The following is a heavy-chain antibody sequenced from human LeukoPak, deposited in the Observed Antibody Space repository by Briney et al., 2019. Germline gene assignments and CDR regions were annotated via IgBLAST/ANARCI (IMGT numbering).Heavy chain of an antibody. V-gene: IGHV3-48*01. CDR1: GFTFSSFS. Sequence: GGSLRLSCAASGFTFSSFSMNWVRQAPGKGLEWVSYISRSGTTIYQADSVKGRFTISRDNAKKSLYLQMNGLRAEDTAVYYCARSDVVAGDCYFFDSWGQGTLVTVSS. D-gene: IGHD2-21*02. CDR3: ARSDVVAGDCYFFDS. J-gene: IGHJ4*02. CDR2: ISRSGTTI.